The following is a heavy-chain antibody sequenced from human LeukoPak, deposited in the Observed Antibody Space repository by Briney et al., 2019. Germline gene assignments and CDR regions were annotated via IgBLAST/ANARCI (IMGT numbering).Heavy chain of an antibody. J-gene: IGHJ5*02. CDR1: GFTFSSYW. CDR3: ARGCSSTSCSAEPNAPWDP. Sequence: HPGGSLRLSCAASGFTFSSYWMHWVRQAPGKGLVWVSRINTDGSSTSYADSVKGRFTISRDSAKNTLYLQMNSLRAEDTAVYYCARGCSSTSCSAEPNAPWDPWGQGTLVTVSS. CDR2: INTDGSST. D-gene: IGHD2-2*01. V-gene: IGHV3-74*01.